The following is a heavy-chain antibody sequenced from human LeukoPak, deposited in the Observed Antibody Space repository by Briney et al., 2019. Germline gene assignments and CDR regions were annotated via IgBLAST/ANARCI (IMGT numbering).Heavy chain of an antibody. V-gene: IGHV4-31*03. D-gene: IGHD3-10*01. CDR2: IYYSGST. CDR3: ARDRNYYGSDSSYFDY. CDR1: GGFISSGGYY. J-gene: IGHJ4*02. Sequence: SETLSLTCTVSGGFISSGGYYWSWIRQHPGKGLEWIGYIYYSGSTYYNPSLKSRVTISVDTSKNQFSLKLSSVTAADTAVYYCARDRNYYGSDSSYFDYWGQGTLVTVSS.